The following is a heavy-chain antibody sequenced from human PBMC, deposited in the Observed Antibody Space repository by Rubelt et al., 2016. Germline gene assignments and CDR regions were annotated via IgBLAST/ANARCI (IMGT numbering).Heavy chain of an antibody. D-gene: IGHD3-3*01. CDR2: INHSGST. J-gene: IGHJ3*02. Sequence: QVQLQQWGAGLLKPSETLSLTCAVYGGSFSGYYWSWIRQPPGTGLEWLGEINHSGSTNYNPSLKSRVTISVDTSKNPFSLELSSVTAADTAVYYCARVRALRFRSPEVAFDIWGQGTMVTVSS. V-gene: IGHV4-34*01. CDR1: GGSFSGYY. CDR3: ARVRALRFRSPEVAFDI.